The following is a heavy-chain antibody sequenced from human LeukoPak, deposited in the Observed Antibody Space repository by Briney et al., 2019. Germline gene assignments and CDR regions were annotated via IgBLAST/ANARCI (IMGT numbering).Heavy chain of an antibody. CDR2: IIPIFGTA. D-gene: IGHD3-22*01. CDR3: ARGGYDSSGYLYYFDY. V-gene: IGHV1-69*13. Sequence: SVKVSCKASGYTFTGYYMHWVRQAPGQGLEWMGGIIPIFGTANYAQKFQGRVTITADESTSTAYTELSSLRSEDTAVYYCARGGYDSSGYLYYFDYWGQGTLVTVSS. CDR1: GYTFTGYY. J-gene: IGHJ4*02.